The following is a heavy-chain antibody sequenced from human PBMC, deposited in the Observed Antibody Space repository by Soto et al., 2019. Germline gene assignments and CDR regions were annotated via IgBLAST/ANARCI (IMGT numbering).Heavy chain of an antibody. V-gene: IGHV1-18*01. CDR3: ARRDWESNYVFDI. CDR2: ISAYNGDT. Sequence: ASVKVSCKASGYTFTSYGISWVRQAPGQGLEWMGWISAYNGDTNSAQSLQGRVTMTTDTSTRTAYMELRSLRSEDTAVYYCARRDWESNYVFDIWGQGTMVTVSS. D-gene: IGHD3-16*01. CDR1: GYTFTSYG. J-gene: IGHJ3*02.